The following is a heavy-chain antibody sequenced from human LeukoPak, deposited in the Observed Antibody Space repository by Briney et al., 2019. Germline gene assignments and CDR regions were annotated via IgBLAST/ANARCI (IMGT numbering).Heavy chain of an antibody. J-gene: IGHJ3*02. CDR1: GYSISSGYY. D-gene: IGHD5-24*01. CDR2: IYHSGST. CDR3: ARASMATLSGAFDI. V-gene: IGHV4-38-2*02. Sequence: SETLSLTCTVSGYSISSGYYWGWIRQPPGKGLEWIGSIYHSGSTYYNPSLKSRVTISVDTSKNQFSLKLSSVTAADTAVYYCARASMATLSGAFDIWGQGTMVTVSS.